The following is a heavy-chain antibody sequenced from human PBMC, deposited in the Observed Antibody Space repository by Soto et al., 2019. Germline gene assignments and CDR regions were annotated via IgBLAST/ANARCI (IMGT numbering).Heavy chain of an antibody. V-gene: IGHV3-21*01. CDR3: ARDRSADRFVQYFQH. D-gene: IGHD6-19*01. CDR1: GFIFTSYT. Sequence: PGGSLRLSCAASGFIFTSYTMVWVRLAPGKGLEWVASISSGSDSIFYADSLKGRFTVSRDNAKNSLFLQMNNLRVEDTAVYFCARDRSADRFVQYFQHWGQGTQVTVSS. CDR2: ISSGSDSI. J-gene: IGHJ1*01.